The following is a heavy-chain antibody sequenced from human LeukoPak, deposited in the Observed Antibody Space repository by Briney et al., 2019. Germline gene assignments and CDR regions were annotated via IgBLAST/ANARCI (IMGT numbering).Heavy chain of an antibody. V-gene: IGHV3-53*01. Sequence: GGSLRLSCAASGFPVSSNYMSWVRQAPWKGLEWVSVIYSGGSTYYADSVKGRFTISRDNSKNTLYLQMNSLRAEDTAVYYCARGLRFGELFPSPFDYWGQGTLVTVSS. CDR1: GFPVSSNY. J-gene: IGHJ4*02. CDR2: IYSGGST. D-gene: IGHD3-10*01. CDR3: ARGLRFGELFPSPFDY.